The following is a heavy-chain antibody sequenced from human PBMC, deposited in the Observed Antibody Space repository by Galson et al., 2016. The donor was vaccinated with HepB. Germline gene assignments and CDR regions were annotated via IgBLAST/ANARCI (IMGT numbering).Heavy chain of an antibody. CDR1: GYTFTKYG. D-gene: IGHD6-6*01. CDR2: ISGDNGIT. J-gene: IGHJ3*02. Sequence: SVKVSCKASGYTFTKYGITWVRQAPGQGLEWMGWISGDNGITDFAQKFQGRVTMTTDTSTSTAYMDLRRLTSDDTAVFYCARFSPTRPFDAFDIWGQGTVVTVSS. V-gene: IGHV1-18*01. CDR3: ARFSPTRPFDAFDI.